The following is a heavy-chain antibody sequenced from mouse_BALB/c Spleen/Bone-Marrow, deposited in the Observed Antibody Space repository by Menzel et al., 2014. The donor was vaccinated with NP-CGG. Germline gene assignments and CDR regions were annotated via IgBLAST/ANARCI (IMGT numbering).Heavy chain of an antibody. CDR2: ISSGGSYT. V-gene: IGHV5-6*01. CDR3: ARQEITTRNAWFAY. D-gene: IGHD2-4*01. J-gene: IGHJ3*01. CDR1: GFTFSSYG. Sequence: EVKLVESGGDLVKPGGSLKLSCAASGFTFSSYGMSWVRQTPDKRLEWVATISSGGSYTYYPDSVKGRLTISRDNAKNTLYLQMSSLKSEDTAMYYCARQEITTRNAWFAYWGQGTLITVSA.